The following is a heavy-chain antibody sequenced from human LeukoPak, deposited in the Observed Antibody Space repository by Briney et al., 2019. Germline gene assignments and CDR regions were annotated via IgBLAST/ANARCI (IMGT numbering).Heavy chain of an antibody. CDR2: IYYSGST. CDR3: ARDSYYYDSSGYYRSNDAFDI. J-gene: IGHJ3*02. Sequence: SETLSLTCTVSGGSISSYYWSWIRQPPGKGLEWVGYIYYSGSTNYNPSLKSRVTISVDTSKNQSSLKLSSVTAADTAVYYCARDSYYYDSSGYYRSNDAFDIWGQGTMVTVSS. V-gene: IGHV4-59*01. D-gene: IGHD3-22*01. CDR1: GGSISSYY.